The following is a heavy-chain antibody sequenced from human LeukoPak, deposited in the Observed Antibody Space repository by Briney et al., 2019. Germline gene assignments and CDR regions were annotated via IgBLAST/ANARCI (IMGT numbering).Heavy chain of an antibody. J-gene: IGHJ4*02. CDR3: ATDPPRFVSVLRFLEWS. CDR2: VDPEDGET. CDR1: GYTFTDYY. D-gene: IGHD3-3*01. Sequence: GASVKVSCKASGYTFTDYYMHWVQQAPGKGLEWMGRVDPEDGETIYAEKFQGRVTITADTSTDTAYMELSSLRSEDTAVYYCATDPPRFVSVLRFLEWSWGQGTLVTVSS. V-gene: IGHV1-69-2*01.